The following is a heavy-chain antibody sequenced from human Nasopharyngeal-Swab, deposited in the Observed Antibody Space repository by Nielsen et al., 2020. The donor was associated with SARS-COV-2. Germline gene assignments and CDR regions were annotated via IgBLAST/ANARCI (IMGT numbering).Heavy chain of an antibody. D-gene: IGHD3-3*01. J-gene: IGHJ6*02. CDR3: AKEEASYDFWSGYVTNYYYNGMDV. CDR1: GFTFGNFG. CDR2: ISGGGGGT. Sequence: GVLKISCAASGFTFGNFGMTWVRQPPGKGLEWVSAISGGGGGTYYADSVKGRFTISRDNSKRTLYLQLNSLRAEDTAVYYCAKEEASYDFWSGYVTNYYYNGMDVWGQGTTVTVSS. V-gene: IGHV3-23*01.